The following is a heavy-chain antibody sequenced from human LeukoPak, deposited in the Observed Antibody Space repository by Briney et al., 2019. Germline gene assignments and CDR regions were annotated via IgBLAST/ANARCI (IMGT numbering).Heavy chain of an antibody. CDR3: TRVSDFYSYYYMDV. CDR2: ISWNSCNI. J-gene: IGHJ6*03. V-gene: IGHV3-9*01. D-gene: IGHD1-26*01. CDR1: GFTFDDYA. Sequence: QTGGSLRLSCAASGFTFDDYAMHWVRQAPGNGLEGVSGISWNSCNIAYADSVQGRFTISRDNAKNSLYLEMSSLRAEDTALYYCTRVSDFYSYYYMDVWGKGTTVTVSS.